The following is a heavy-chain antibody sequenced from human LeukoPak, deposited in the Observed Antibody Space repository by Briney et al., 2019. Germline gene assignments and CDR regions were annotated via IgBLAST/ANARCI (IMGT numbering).Heavy chain of an antibody. CDR2: ISTYNGNT. CDR3: ARDRSERGDYYYVNWFDP. J-gene: IGHJ5*02. D-gene: IGHD3-22*01. Sequence: ASVKVSCKSSGYTFTSYGINWVRPAPGQGLQWMGWISTYNGNTNYAQKLQDRVTMTTDTSTSTAYMELRSLSSDDTAVYYCARDRSERGDYYYVNWFDPWGQGTLVTVSS. CDR1: GYTFTSYG. V-gene: IGHV1-18*01.